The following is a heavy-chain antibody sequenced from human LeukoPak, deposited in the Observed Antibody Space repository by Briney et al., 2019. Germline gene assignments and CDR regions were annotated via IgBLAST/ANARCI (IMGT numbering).Heavy chain of an antibody. CDR1: GFTLSDYN. D-gene: IGHD6-13*01. CDR3: ARGTSWGDV. CDR2: IKPDGSEK. J-gene: IGHJ6*02. V-gene: IGHV3-7*01. Sequence: GGSLRLSCAASGFTLSDYNMNWVRQVPGKGLEWVANIKPDGSEKYYVDSVKGPFTISRDNAKNSVYLQMNSLRAEDTAVYYCARGTSWGDVWGQGTTVTVSS.